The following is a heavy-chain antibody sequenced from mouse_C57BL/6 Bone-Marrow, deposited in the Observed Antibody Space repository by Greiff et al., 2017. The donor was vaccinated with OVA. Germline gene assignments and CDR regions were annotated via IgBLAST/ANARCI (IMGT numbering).Heavy chain of an antibody. CDR1: GFTFNTYA. CDR2: IRSKSSNYAT. CDR3: VRDPRGGLLFAY. D-gene: IGHD2-13*01. Sequence: EVKVVESGGGLVQPTGSLKLSCAASGFTFNTYAMHWVRQAPGKGLEWVARIRSKSSNYATYYADSVKDRFTISRDDSQSMLYLQMNNLKTEDTAMYYCVRDPRGGLLFAYWGQGTLVTVSA. J-gene: IGHJ3*01. V-gene: IGHV10-3*01.